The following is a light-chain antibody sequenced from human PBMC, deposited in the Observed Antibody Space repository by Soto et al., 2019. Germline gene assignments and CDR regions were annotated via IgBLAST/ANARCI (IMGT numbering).Light chain of an antibody. J-gene: IGLJ2*01. Sequence: QPVLTQPPSVSGAPGQRVTISCTGSSSNIGAGYDVHWYQQLPGTAPKLLIYDNNSRPTGVPDRFSGSKSGTSGSLAITGLQAEDEGDYYCQSYDNTLDVVFGGGTKVTVL. CDR3: QSYDNTLDVV. V-gene: IGLV1-40*01. CDR1: SSNIGAGYD. CDR2: DNN.